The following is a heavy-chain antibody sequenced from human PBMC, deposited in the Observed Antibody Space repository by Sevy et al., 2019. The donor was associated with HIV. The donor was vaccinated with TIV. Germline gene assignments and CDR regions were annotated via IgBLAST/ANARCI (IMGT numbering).Heavy chain of an antibody. CDR2: IYYNGHT. CDR3: AGGNAWGRGYS. J-gene: IGHJ4*02. CDR1: GGSITSLY. V-gene: IGHV4-59*08. Sequence: SETLSLTCTVSGGSITSLYWNWIRQPPGKGLEWIANIYYNGHTNYNPSLKGRVTLSLDTSKNPFSLRLSSVTAADTAMYYCAGGNAWGRGYSWGQGTLVTVSS. D-gene: IGHD1-26*01.